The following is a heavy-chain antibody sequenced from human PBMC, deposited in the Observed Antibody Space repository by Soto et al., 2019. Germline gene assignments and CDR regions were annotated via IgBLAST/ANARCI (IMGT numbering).Heavy chain of an antibody. D-gene: IGHD2-15*01. CDR1: GGSISSGGYY. V-gene: IGHV4-31*03. Sequence: PSETLSLTCTVSGGSISSGGYYWSWIRQHPGKGLEWIGYIYYSGSTYYNPSLKSRVTISVDTSKNQFSLKLSSETAADTAVYYCAGGGHDYYYGMDVWGQGTTFTVSS. CDR3: AGGGHDYYYGMDV. J-gene: IGHJ6*02. CDR2: IYYSGST.